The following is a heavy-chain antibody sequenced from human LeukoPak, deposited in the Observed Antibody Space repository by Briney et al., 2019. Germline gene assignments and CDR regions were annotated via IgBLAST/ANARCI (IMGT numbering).Heavy chain of an antibody. V-gene: IGHV3-30-3*01. CDR2: ISYDGSNK. D-gene: IGHD6-13*01. CDR3: ARDGYRIAAAPFDY. CDR1: GFTFSSYA. Sequence: GGSLRLSCAASGFTFSSYAMHWVRQAPGKGLEWVAVISYDGSNKYYADSVKGRFTISRDNSKNTLYLQMNSLRAEDTAVYYCARDGYRIAAAPFDYWGQGTLVTVSS. J-gene: IGHJ4*02.